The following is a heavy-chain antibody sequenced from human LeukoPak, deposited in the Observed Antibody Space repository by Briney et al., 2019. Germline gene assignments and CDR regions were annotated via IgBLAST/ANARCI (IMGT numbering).Heavy chain of an antibody. Sequence: SETLSLTCTVSGGSISSGDYYWSWIRQPPGKGLEWIGYIYYSGSTYYNPSLKSRVTISVDTSKNQFSLKLSSVTAADTAVYYCARVGRARACDYWGQGTLVTVSS. V-gene: IGHV4-30-4*01. D-gene: IGHD3-10*01. CDR3: ARVGRARACDY. CDR2: IYYSGST. CDR1: GGSISSGDYY. J-gene: IGHJ4*02.